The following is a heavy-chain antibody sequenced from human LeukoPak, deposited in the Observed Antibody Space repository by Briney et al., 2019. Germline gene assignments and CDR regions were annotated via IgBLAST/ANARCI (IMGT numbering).Heavy chain of an antibody. J-gene: IGHJ4*02. CDR3: ARGATIVRGVISH. V-gene: IGHV3-48*01. CDR2: ISSSSSTI. Sequence: GGSLRLSCAASGFTFSSYSMNWVRQAPGKGLEWVSYISSSSSTIYYADSVKGRFTISRDNAKNSLYLQMNSLRAEDTAVYYCARGATIVRGVISHWGQGTLVTVSS. CDR1: GFTFSSYS. D-gene: IGHD3-10*01.